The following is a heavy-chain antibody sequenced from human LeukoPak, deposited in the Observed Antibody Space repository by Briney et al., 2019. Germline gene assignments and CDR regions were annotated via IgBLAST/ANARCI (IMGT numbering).Heavy chain of an antibody. D-gene: IGHD3-10*01. CDR1: GYTFTGYY. Sequence: GASVKVSGKASGYTFTGYYMHWVRQAPGQGLEWMGWINPNSGGTNYAQKFQGRVTMTRDTSISTAYMELSRLTSDDTAIYYCARDSPARYDSGNWFDPWGQGTLVTVSS. V-gene: IGHV1-2*02. J-gene: IGHJ5*02. CDR3: ARDSPARYDSGNWFDP. CDR2: INPNSGGT.